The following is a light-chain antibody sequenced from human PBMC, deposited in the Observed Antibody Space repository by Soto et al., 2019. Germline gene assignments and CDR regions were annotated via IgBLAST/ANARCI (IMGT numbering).Light chain of an antibody. V-gene: IGKV3-15*01. CDR2: DTS. Sequence: EVVMTQSPATLSVSPGDGATLSCRASQNVHSNLAWYQQKPGQAPRLLIYDTSTRATDIPFKFSGGGSGTEFTLTISRLQSEDFAVYSCQQYNNWPLTFGGGTKVEIK. J-gene: IGKJ4*01. CDR1: QNVHSN. CDR3: QQYNNWPLT.